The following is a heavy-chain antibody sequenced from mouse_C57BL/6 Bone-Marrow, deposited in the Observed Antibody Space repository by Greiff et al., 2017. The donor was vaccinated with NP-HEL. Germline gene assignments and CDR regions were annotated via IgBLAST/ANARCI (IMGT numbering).Heavy chain of an antibody. CDR1: GYTFTSYW. V-gene: IGHV1-5*01. CDR2: IYPGNSDT. CDR3: TRFGYGHAYDAMDY. J-gene: IGHJ4*01. D-gene: IGHD1-1*02. Sequence: EVQLQQSGTVLARPGASVKMSCKTSGYTFTSYWMHWVKQRPGQGLEWIGAIYPGNSDTSYNQKFKGKAKLTAVTSASTAYMELSSLTNEDSAVYYCTRFGYGHAYDAMDYWGQGTSVTVSS.